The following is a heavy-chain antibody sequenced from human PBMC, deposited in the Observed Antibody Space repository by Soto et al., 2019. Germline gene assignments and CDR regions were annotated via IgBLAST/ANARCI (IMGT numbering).Heavy chain of an antibody. Sequence: GESLKISCKVSGKTFINPWIAWVRQMPGKGLEWMGIIYPGDSDARYSPSFAGQVTISVDKSITTAYLHWSSLEASDSAMYYCARQGDMAATPADAFDIWGQGTMVTVSS. V-gene: IGHV5-51*01. CDR1: GKTFINPW. J-gene: IGHJ3*02. D-gene: IGHD6-19*01. CDR2: IYPGDSDA. CDR3: ARQGDMAATPADAFDI.